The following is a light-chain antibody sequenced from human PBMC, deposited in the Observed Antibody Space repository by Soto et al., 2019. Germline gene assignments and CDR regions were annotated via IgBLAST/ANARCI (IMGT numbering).Light chain of an antibody. V-gene: IGKV1-5*03. CDR1: QTISSW. Sequence: DIQMTQSPSTLSGSVGDRVTITCRASQTISSWLAWYQQKPGKAPKLLIYKASTLESGVPPRFSGSGSGTEFTLTISSLQPDDFATYYCQQYNSYSGITFGPGTKVDIK. CDR2: KAS. CDR3: QQYNSYSGIT. J-gene: IGKJ3*01.